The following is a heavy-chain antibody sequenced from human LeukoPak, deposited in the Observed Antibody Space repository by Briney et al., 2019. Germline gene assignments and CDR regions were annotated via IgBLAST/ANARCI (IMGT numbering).Heavy chain of an antibody. J-gene: IGHJ4*02. D-gene: IGHD2-15*01. CDR2: ISSNGGST. V-gene: IGHV3-64D*06. CDR3: VKDRRRDCSGGSCFRSGFDY. Sequence: GGSLRLSCSASGFTFSSYAVHWVRQAPGKGLEYVSAISSNGGSTYYADSVKGRFTISRDNSKNTLYLQMSSLRAEDTAVYYCVKDRRRDCSGGSCFRSGFDYWGQGTLVTVSS. CDR1: GFTFSSYA.